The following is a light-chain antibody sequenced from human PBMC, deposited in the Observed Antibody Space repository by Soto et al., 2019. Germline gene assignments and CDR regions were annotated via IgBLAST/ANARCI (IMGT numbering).Light chain of an antibody. V-gene: IGLV2-14*01. CDR2: AVS. CDR1: SSDIGGYNY. CDR3: CSYGGRILVI. J-gene: IGLJ2*01. Sequence: QSVLTQPASVSGSPGQSITISCTGTSSDIGGYNYVSWYQQYPGKAPRLLIYAVSNRPSGVSDRFSGSKSGNTASLTISGLQAEDEAHYCCCSYGGRILVIFGEGTQLTVL.